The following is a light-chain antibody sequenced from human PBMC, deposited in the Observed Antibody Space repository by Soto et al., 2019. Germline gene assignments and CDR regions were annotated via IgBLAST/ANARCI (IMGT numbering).Light chain of an antibody. CDR3: HQRQSWPRT. Sequence: IVMTLSTARMAVSPGERATLSCRASQSVSSYLAWYQQKPGQAPRLLIYGASTRATDIPARFSGSGSETDFTLTISDVEPEDFAVYYCHQRQSWPRTFGQGTKVDNK. V-gene: IGKV3-11*01. J-gene: IGKJ1*01. CDR1: QSVSSY. CDR2: GAS.